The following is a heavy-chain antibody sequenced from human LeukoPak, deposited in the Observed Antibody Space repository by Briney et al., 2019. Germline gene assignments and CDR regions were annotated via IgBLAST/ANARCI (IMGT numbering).Heavy chain of an antibody. J-gene: IGHJ4*02. Sequence: KASETLSLTCAVYGGSFSGYYWSWIRQPPGKGLEWIGEINHSGSTNYNPSLKSRVTISVDTSKNQFSLKLSSVTAADMAFYYCARRYNWNDRWDWGQGTLVTVSP. D-gene: IGHD1-1*01. V-gene: IGHV4-34*01. CDR1: GGSFSGYY. CDR3: ARRYNWNDRWD. CDR2: INHSGST.